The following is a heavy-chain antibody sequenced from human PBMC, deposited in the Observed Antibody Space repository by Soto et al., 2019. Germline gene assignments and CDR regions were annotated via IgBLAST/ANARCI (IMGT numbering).Heavy chain of an antibody. CDR2: ISAYDGNT. V-gene: IGHV1-18*01. D-gene: IGHD4-4*01. CDR1: GYTFTNYG. CDR3: ARGGRNYPNWFDP. Sequence: ASVKVSCKASGYTFTNYGITWVRQAPGQGLEWMGWISAYDGNTNYAQKLQGRVTMTTHTSTSTAYMELKSLRSDDTAVYYCARGGRNYPNWFDPWGQGTLVTVSS. J-gene: IGHJ5*02.